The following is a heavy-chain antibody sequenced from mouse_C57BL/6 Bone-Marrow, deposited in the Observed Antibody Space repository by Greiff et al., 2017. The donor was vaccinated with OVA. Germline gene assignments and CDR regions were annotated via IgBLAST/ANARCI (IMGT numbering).Heavy chain of an antibody. D-gene: IGHD1-1*01. CDR1: GFTFTNTY. CDR2: IYPANGNT. CDR3: ARGSFGSSGYDMDY. Sequence: VQLQQSVAELVRPGASVKLSCTASGFTFTNTYMHWVKQRPEQGLEWIGRIYPANGNTNYAPKFQGKATMTADTSSNTAYLQLSSLSSEDTAVDCCARGSFGSSGYDMDYWGQGTTVTVSS. V-gene: IGHV14-3*01. J-gene: IGHJ4*01.